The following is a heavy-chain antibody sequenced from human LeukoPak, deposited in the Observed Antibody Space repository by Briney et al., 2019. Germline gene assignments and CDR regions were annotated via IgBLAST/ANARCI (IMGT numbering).Heavy chain of an antibody. CDR3: ATGGRKAANPLDY. V-gene: IGHV4-4*07. CDR2: IYTSGST. J-gene: IGHJ4*02. Sequence: KPSETLSLTCTVSGGSISSYYWSWIRQPAGKGLEWIGRIYTSGSTNYNPSLKSRVTMSVDTSKNQISLKVNSVTAADTAVYFCATGGRKAANPLDYWGQGTLVTVSS. CDR1: GGSISSYY. D-gene: IGHD3-16*01.